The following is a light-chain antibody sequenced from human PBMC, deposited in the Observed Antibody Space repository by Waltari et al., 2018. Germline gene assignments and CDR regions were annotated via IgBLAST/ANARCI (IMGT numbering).Light chain of an antibody. Sequence: SYELTPPPSVSVSPGQTASITCSGDALGVKYACWYQQKPGQSPVLVIYQDTKRPSGIPERFSGSSSGNTATLTIRGTQAMDEADYYCQAWDRGTWVFGGGTKLTGL. J-gene: IGLJ3*02. V-gene: IGLV3-1*01. CDR1: ALGVKY. CDR2: QDT. CDR3: QAWDRGTWV.